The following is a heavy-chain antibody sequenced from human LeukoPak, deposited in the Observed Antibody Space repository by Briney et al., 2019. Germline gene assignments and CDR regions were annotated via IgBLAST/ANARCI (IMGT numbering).Heavy chain of an antibody. V-gene: IGHV4-59*01. CDR3: AGDALEYSSGYFDY. D-gene: IGHD6-19*01. CDR2: IYYSGST. Sequence: PSETLSLTCTVSGGSISSYYWSWIRQPPGKGLEWIGYIYYSGSTNYNPSLKSRVTISVDTSKNQFSLKLSSVTAADTAVYYCAGDALEYSSGYFDYWGQGTLVTVSS. J-gene: IGHJ4*02. CDR1: GGSISSYY.